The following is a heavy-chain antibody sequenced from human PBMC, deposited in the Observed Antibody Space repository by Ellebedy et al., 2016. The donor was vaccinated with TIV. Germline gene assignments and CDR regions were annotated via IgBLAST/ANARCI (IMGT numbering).Heavy chain of an antibody. CDR3: ARGRERAVAGRYFDY. Sequence: PGGSLRLSCAASGFTFSNYAIHWVRQAPGKGLEYVSAISSNGGSTYYANSVKGRFTIPRDNSKNTLYLQMGSLRVEDMAVYYCARGRERAVAGRYFDYWGQGTLVTVSS. D-gene: IGHD6-19*01. J-gene: IGHJ4*02. CDR1: GFTFSNYA. V-gene: IGHV3-64*01. CDR2: ISSNGGST.